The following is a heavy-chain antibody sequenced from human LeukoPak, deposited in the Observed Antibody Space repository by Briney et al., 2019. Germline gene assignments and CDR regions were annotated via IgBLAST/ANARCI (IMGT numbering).Heavy chain of an antibody. CDR1: GGSFSGYY. J-gene: IGHJ4*02. CDR3: ARVYRDTLDY. D-gene: IGHD5-18*01. V-gene: IGHV4-34*01. CDR2: INHSGST. Sequence: PSETLSLTCAVYGGSFSGYYWSWIRQHPGKGLEWIGEINHSGSTNYNPSLKSRVPISVDTSKHQFSRKLSSVAAVDTAVYYCARVYRDTLDYWGQGTLVTVSS.